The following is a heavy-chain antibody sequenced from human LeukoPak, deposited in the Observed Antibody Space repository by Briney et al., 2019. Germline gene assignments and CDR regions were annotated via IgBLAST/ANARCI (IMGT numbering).Heavy chain of an antibody. Sequence: PSETLSLTCTVSGGSISSGGYYWSWIRQPPGKGLEWIGYIYHSGSTYYNPSLKSRVTISVDRSKNQFSLKLSSVTAADTAVYYCARGYCSSTSCYPDYWGQGTLVTVSS. CDR1: GGSISSGGYY. CDR3: ARGYCSSTSCYPDY. J-gene: IGHJ4*02. D-gene: IGHD2-2*01. V-gene: IGHV4-30-2*01. CDR2: IYHSGST.